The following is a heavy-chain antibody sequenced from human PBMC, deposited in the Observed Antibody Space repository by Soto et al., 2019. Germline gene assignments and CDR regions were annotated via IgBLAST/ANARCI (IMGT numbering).Heavy chain of an antibody. J-gene: IGHJ3*02. CDR3: ARENHFDAFDI. Sequence: PGGSLILSCAASGFTFSSYSMNWVRQAPGKGLEWVSSISSSSSYIYYADSVKGRFTIPRDNAKNSLYLQMNSLRAEDTAVYYCARENHFDAFDIWGQGTMVTVSS. CDR1: GFTFSSYS. CDR2: ISSSSSYI. V-gene: IGHV3-21*01.